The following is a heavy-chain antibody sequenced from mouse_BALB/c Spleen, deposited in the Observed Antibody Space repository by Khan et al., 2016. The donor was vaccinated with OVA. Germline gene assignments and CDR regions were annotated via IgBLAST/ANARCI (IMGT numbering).Heavy chain of an antibody. V-gene: IGHV1S81*02. CDR1: GYTFTSYW. CDR2: INPSDGRT. D-gene: IGHD2-2*01. J-gene: IGHJ3*01. CDR3: TSGGFGSFAY. Sequence: VQLQQSGAELVKPGASVKLSCKASGYTFTSYWMHWVKQRPGQGLAWIGYINPSDGRTHYNENFKSKATLTVDKSSSTAYMQLSSLTSEDSASYDGTSGGFGSFAYWGQGTLVTVSA.